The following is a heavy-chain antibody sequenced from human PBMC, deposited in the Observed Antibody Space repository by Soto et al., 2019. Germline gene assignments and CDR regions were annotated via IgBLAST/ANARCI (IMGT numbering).Heavy chain of an antibody. CDR3: AKDYPGPD. Sequence: GGSLRLSCAASGFTFDDYAMHWVRQAPGKGLEWVSGISWNSGSIGYADSVKGRFTISRDNAKNSLYLQMNSLRAEDTALYYCAKDYPGPDWGQGTLVTVSS. J-gene: IGHJ4*02. CDR1: GFTFDDYA. CDR2: ISWNSGSI. V-gene: IGHV3-9*01.